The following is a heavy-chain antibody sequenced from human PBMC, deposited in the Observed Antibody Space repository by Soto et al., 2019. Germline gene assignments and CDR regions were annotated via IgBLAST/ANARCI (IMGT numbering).Heavy chain of an antibody. D-gene: IGHD2-21*01. Sequence: QVQLVESGGGVVQPGRSLRLSCAASGFTFSSYGMHWVRQAPGKGLEWVAGIWCDGSNKYYADSVKGRFTISRDNSKNTLYLQMNGLSADDTAVYYGAGVVTLWWWYYFDYLGQGTLVTVS. CDR3: AGVVTLWWWYYFDY. CDR2: IWCDGSNK. CDR1: GFTFSSYG. J-gene: IGHJ4*02. V-gene: IGHV3-33*01.